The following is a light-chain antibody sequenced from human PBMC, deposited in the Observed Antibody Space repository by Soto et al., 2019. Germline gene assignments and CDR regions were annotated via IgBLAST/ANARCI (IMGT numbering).Light chain of an antibody. V-gene: IGKV3-11*01. J-gene: IGKJ4*01. CDR2: DAS. Sequence: LTQSPATLSLSPGPRASLSCRASQSVTTFLAWYQQKPGQAPRLLIYDASDRATGVPARFSGSGSGTDFTLTISSREPEDFAVYYCQHRRNWPTVITFGGGTKV. CDR1: QSVTTF. CDR3: QHRRNWPTVIT.